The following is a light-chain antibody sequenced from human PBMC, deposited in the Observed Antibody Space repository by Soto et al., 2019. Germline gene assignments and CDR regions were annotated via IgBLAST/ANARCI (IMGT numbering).Light chain of an antibody. Sequence: EIVMTQSPATLSVSPGERDTLSCRASQSVSSNLAWYQQKPGQAPRLLIYGASTRATGIPARFSGSGSGTEFTLTISRLQTEDFAVDYCQQYNNWHPWTFVQGTKVEIK. CDR1: QSVSSN. CDR3: QQYNNWHPWT. J-gene: IGKJ1*01. CDR2: GAS. V-gene: IGKV3-15*01.